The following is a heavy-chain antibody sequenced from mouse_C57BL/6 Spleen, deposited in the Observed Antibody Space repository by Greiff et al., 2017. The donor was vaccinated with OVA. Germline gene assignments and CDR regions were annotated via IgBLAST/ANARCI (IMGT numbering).Heavy chain of an antibody. J-gene: IGHJ4*01. Sequence: QVQLKESGPELVKPGASVKISCKASGYTFTDYYINWVKQRPGQGLEWIGWIFPGSGSTYYNEKFKGKAPLTVAKSSSTAYMLLSRLTSEASAVDFCARSWGERECYAIDYWGQGTSVTVSS. CDR3: ARSWGERECYAIDY. V-gene: IGHV1-75*01. CDR2: IFPGSGST. CDR1: GYTFTDYY.